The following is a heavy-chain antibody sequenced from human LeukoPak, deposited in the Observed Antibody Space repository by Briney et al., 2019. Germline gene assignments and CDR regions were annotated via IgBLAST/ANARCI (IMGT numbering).Heavy chain of an antibody. CDR1: GFTFDDYA. CDR3: AKAGGFGELLAYFDY. V-gene: IGHV3-9*01. J-gene: IGHJ4*02. D-gene: IGHD3-10*01. Sequence: GGSLRLSCAASGFTFDDYAMHWVRQAPGKGLEWVSGISWNSGSIGYADSVKGRFTISRDNAKNSLYLQMNSLRAEDTALYYCAKAGGFGELLAYFDYWGQGTLVTVSS. CDR2: ISWNSGSI.